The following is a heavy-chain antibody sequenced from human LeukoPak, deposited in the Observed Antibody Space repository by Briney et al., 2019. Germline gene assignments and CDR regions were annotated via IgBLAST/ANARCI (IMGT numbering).Heavy chain of an antibody. D-gene: IGHD3-22*01. CDR2: IWYDGSNK. CDR1: GFTFSSYG. V-gene: IGHV3-33*06. CDR3: AKDQARNYYDSSGFDY. Sequence: GGSLRLSCAVSGFTFSSYGMHWVRQAPGKGLEWVAVIWYDGSNKYYADSVKGRFTISRDNSKNTLYLQMNSLRAEDTAVYYCAKDQARNYYDSSGFDYWGQGTLVTVSS. J-gene: IGHJ4*02.